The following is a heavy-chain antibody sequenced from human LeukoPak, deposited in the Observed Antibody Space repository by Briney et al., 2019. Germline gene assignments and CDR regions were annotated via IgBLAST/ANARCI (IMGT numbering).Heavy chain of an antibody. CDR3: ARAPGMVRGVSYYYYGMDV. Sequence: GGSLRLSCAASGFTVSCNYMRWLRHAPGEGLEWVSVIYSGGSTYYADSVKGRFTISRDNSKNTLYLQMNSLRAEDTAVYYCARAPGMVRGVSYYYYGMDVWGKGTTVTVSS. CDR1: GFTVSCNY. D-gene: IGHD3-10*01. CDR2: IYSGGST. J-gene: IGHJ6*04. V-gene: IGHV3-53*01.